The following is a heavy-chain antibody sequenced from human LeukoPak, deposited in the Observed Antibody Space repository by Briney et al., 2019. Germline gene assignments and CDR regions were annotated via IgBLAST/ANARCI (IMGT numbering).Heavy chain of an antibody. CDR3: ARSGVTALSWVDP. D-gene: IGHD2-21*02. CDR1: TGSMSSYY. J-gene: IGHJ5*02. V-gene: IGHV4-59*08. Sequence: SETLSLTCTVSTGSMSSYYWSWIRQPPGGGRERLGYISYSRRTNYNPSRRSRTTISVNTSKNQFSLKLSSVTAADTAVYYCARSGVTALSWVDPWGQGTLVTVSS. CDR2: ISYSRRT.